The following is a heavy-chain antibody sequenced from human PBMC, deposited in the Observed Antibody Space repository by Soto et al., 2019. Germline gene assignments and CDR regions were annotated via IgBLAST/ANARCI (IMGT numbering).Heavy chain of an antibody. Sequence: SETLSLTCTVSGGSISSGGYYWSWIRQHPGKGLEWIGYIYYSGSTYYNPSLKSRVTISVDTSKNQFSLKLSSVTAADTAVYYCAREGRYFDSAYVRLDPWGQGTLVTVYS. CDR1: GGSISSGGYY. J-gene: IGHJ5*02. V-gene: IGHV4-31*03. D-gene: IGHD3-9*01. CDR2: IYYSGST. CDR3: AREGRYFDSAYVRLDP.